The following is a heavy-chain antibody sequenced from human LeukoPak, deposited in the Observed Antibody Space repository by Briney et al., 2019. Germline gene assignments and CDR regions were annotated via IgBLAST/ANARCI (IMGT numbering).Heavy chain of an antibody. CDR1: GFTFSSNY. CDR3: ARGPDGDAFDI. V-gene: IGHV3-66*01. Sequence: GGSLRPSCAASGFTFSSNYMSWVRQAPGKGLEWFSVIYSGGSTYYADSVKGRFTISRDNSKNTLYLQMNSLRAEDTAVYYCARGPDGDAFDIWGQGTMVTVSS. J-gene: IGHJ3*02. CDR2: IYSGGST.